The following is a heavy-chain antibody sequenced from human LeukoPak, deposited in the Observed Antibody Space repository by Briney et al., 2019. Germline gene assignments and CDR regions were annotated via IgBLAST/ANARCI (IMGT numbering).Heavy chain of an antibody. CDR1: GFTFSSYA. J-gene: IGHJ3*01. V-gene: IGHV3-23*01. CDR3: VQEGPRGLAFDV. CDR2: ISGSGGGT. Sequence: PGGSLRLSCAASGFTFSSYAMSWVRQAPGKGLEWVSAISGSGGGTYYADFVKGRFAISRDNSKNTLYLQMNSLRAEDSALYYCVQEGPRGLAFDVWGQGTRVTVSS.